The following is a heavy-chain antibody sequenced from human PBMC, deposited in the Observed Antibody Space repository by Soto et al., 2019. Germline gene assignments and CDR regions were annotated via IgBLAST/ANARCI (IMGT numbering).Heavy chain of an antibody. CDR1: GDSVSSNSAA. Sequence: SQTLSLTCVISGDSVSSNSAAWNWIRQSPSRGLEWLGRTYYRSKWYNDYAVSVKSRININPDTSKNQFSLQPNSVTPEDTAVYYCARDRPRIAAAGRGWFDYCRQRTLVTACS. D-gene: IGHD6-13*01. CDR3: ARDRPRIAAAGRGWFDY. CDR2: TYYRSKWYN. J-gene: IGHJ4*02. V-gene: IGHV6-1*01.